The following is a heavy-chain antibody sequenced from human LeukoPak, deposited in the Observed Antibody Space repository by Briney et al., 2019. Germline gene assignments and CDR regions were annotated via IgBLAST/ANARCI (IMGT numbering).Heavy chain of an antibody. CDR2: IYYSGST. D-gene: IGHD3-3*01. J-gene: IGHJ5*02. CDR1: GGSISSSNYY. CDR3: ARLVFGVVIMTHWFDP. Sequence: SETLSLTCTVSGGSISSSNYYWGWIRQPPGKGLEWIGSIYYSGSTYYNPSLKSRVTISVDTSKNQFSLKLSSVTAADTAVCYCARLVFGVVIMTHWFDPWGQGTLVTVSS. V-gene: IGHV4-39*01.